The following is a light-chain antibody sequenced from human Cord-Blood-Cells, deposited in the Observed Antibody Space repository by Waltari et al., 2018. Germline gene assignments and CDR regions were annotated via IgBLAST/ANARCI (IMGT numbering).Light chain of an antibody. CDR1: QGISSY. CDR3: QQLNSYPLT. CDR2: AAS. Sequence: DIQLTQSPSFLSASVGDRVTITCRASQGISSYLAWYQQKPGKAPKLLIYAASTLQSGVPSRFSGGGSGTEFPLTIISLQPEDFATYYCQQLNSYPLTFGGGTKVEIK. J-gene: IGKJ4*01. V-gene: IGKV1-9*01.